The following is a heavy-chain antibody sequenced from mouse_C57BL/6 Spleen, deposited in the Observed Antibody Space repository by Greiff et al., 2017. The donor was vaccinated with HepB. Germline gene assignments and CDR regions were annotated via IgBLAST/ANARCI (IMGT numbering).Heavy chain of an antibody. CDR2: IDPSDSYT. D-gene: IGHD1-1*01. Sequence: VQLQQSGAELVKPGASVKLSCKASGYTFTSYWMQWVKQRPGQGLEWIGEIDPSDSYTNYNQKFKGKATLTVDTYSSAAYMQLSSLTSEDSAVYCCARRRDNGSSYEWYFDVWGTGTTVTVSS. CDR3: ARRRDNGSSYEWYFDV. J-gene: IGHJ1*03. CDR1: GYTFTSYW. V-gene: IGHV1-50*01.